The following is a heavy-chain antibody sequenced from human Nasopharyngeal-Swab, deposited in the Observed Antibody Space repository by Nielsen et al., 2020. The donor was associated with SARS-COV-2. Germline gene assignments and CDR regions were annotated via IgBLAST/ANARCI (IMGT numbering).Heavy chain of an antibody. CDR3: ARRNKNILTGFDY. V-gene: IGHV4-31*03. CDR2: IYYSGST. D-gene: IGHD3-9*01. CDR1: GGSISSGGYY. J-gene: IGHJ4*02. Sequence: SETLSLTCTVSGGSISSGGYYWSWIRQHPGKGLEWIGYIYYSGSTYYNPSLKSRVTISVDRSKNQFSLKLSSVTAADTAVYYCARRNKNILTGFDYWGQGTLVTVSS.